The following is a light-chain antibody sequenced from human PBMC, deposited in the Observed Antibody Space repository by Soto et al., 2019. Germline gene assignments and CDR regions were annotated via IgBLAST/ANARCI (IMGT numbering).Light chain of an antibody. J-gene: IGLJ1*01. CDR3: GTWDSSLSAV. V-gene: IGLV1-51*01. CDR2: DNS. Sequence: QSVLTQPPSVSAAPGQKVTISCSGSSSNIGSNYVSWYQQLPGTAPKLLIYDNSKRPSGIPDRFSGSKSGTSATLDITGLQTGDEADYYCGTWDSSLSAVFGTGTKVTVL. CDR1: SSNIGSNY.